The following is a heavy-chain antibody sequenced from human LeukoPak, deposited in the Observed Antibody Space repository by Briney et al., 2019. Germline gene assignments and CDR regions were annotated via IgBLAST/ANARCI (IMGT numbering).Heavy chain of an antibody. CDR3: ARGYSSGWYRGLYYMDV. V-gene: IGHV1-2*02. D-gene: IGHD6-19*01. J-gene: IGHJ6*03. CDR1: GYTFTGYY. Sequence: ASVKVSCKASGYTFTGYYIRWVRQAPGQGLEWMGWINPNSGDTKYAQKFQGRVTMTRDTSISTAYMDLSRLRSDDTAAYYCARGYSSGWYRGLYYMDVWGKGTTVTVSS. CDR2: INPNSGDT.